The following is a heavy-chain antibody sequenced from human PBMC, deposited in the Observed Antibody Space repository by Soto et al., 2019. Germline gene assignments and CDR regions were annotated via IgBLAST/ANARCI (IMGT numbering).Heavy chain of an antibody. J-gene: IGHJ5*02. Sequence: PSETLSLTCCVYGGSFSCYQWNWIRQSPGQGLEWIGEINHSGTTKYNPSLESRINLSVDTSKKQFSLKMFSVTAADTAIYYCARGWRFDPWGQGTQVTVSS. CDR1: GGSFSCYQ. CDR3: ARGWRFDP. CDR2: INHSGTT. D-gene: IGHD1-1*01. V-gene: IGHV4-34*01.